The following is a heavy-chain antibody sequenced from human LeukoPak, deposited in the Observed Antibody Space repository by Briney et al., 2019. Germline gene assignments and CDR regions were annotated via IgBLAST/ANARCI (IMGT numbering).Heavy chain of an antibody. Sequence: GGSLRLSCAASGFTFSDYYMSWIRQAPGKGLEWVSYISSSGSTIYYADSVKGRFTISRDNAKNSLYLQMNSLRAEDTAVYYCARDGPWGDYASRLYWYFDLWGRGTLVTVSS. CDR1: GFTFSDYY. V-gene: IGHV3-11*01. D-gene: IGHD4-17*01. J-gene: IGHJ2*01. CDR2: ISSSGSTI. CDR3: ARDGPWGDYASRLYWYFDL.